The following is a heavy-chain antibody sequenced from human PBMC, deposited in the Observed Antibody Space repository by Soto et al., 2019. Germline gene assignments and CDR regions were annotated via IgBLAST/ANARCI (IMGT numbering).Heavy chain of an antibody. V-gene: IGHV4-59*11. CDR3: ARADPDASVGY. CDR2: ISYSGST. D-gene: IGHD3-16*01. CDR1: GASMSSHY. J-gene: IGHJ4*02. Sequence: LSLTCTVSGASMSSHYWTWLRQSPGKGLEWIGYISYSGSTYYDPSYKSRVTISADTSRNQFSLKLSAVISADTAVYYCARADPDASVGYWGQGTLVTVSS.